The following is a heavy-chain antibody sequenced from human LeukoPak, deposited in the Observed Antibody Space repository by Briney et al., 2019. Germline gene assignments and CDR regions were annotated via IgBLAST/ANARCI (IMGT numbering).Heavy chain of an antibody. CDR3: ASDRILRAPTLLLGPYYGMDV. V-gene: IGHV1-2*04. CDR2: INLRSGET. D-gene: IGHD1-26*01. CDR1: GYTFSNYF. J-gene: IGHJ6*02. Sequence: ASVKVSCKASGYTFSNYFIHWVRQAPGQGLEWMGWINLRSGETSYAQKFQGWVTMTRDASISTGYRELRSLRSDATAVYYCASDRILRAPTLLLGPYYGMDVWGQGPTVIVSS.